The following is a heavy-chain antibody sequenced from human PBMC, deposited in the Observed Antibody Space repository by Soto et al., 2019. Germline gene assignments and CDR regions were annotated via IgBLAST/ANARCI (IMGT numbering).Heavy chain of an antibody. CDR2: IYYSGST. V-gene: IGHV4-61*01. Sequence: PSQTLCLPCTVSGGYVSSRSYYRSWIRQPPGKGLEWIGYIYYSGSTNYNPSLKSRVTISVDTSKNQFSLKLSSVTAADTAVYYCARNIVVVVATLSRVDYYGMDVWGQGTTVTVSS. J-gene: IGHJ6*02. D-gene: IGHD2-15*01. CDR3: ARNIVVVVATLSRVDYYGMDV. CDR1: GGYVSSRSYY.